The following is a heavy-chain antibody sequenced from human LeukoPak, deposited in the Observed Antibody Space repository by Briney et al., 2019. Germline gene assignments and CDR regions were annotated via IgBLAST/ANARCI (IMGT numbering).Heavy chain of an antibody. Sequence: PSETLSLTCAVHGGSFSAYYWSWIRQPPGKGLEWIGEINHSGSTSYNPSLKSRVTISVDTSKNQLSLKLSSVTAADTAVYYCARGATYYEYRRRSGGYFQYWGQGTLVTVSS. CDR2: INHSGST. V-gene: IGHV4-34*01. J-gene: IGHJ1*01. CDR1: GGSFSAYY. D-gene: IGHD3-3*01. CDR3: ARGATYYEYRRRSGGYFQY.